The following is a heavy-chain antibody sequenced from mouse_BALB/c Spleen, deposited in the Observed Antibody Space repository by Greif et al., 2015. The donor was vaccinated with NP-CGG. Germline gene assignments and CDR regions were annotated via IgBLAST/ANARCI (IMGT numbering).Heavy chain of an antibody. D-gene: IGHD1-2*01. V-gene: IGHV14-3*02. J-gene: IGHJ1*01. CDR3: ARGVRLPRYFDV. CDR1: GFNIKDTY. CDR2: IDPANGNT. Sequence: VQLKDSGAELAKPGASVKLSCTASGFNIKDTYMHWVKQRPEQGLEWIGRIDPANGNTKYDPKFQGKATITADTSSNTAYLQLSSLTSEDTAVYYCARGVRLPRYFDVWGAGTTVTVSS.